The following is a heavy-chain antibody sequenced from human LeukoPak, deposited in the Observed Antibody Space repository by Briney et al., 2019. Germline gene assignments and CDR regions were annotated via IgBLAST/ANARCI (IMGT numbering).Heavy chain of an antibody. V-gene: IGHV3-33*06. CDR1: GFIFTDYG. CDR2: IWSDATNM. D-gene: IGHD4-11*01. CDR3: AKDAQRGFDYSNSFQY. J-gene: IGHJ4*02. Sequence: GGSLRLSCAAAGFIFTDYGFHWVRQAPGKGLEWVAAIWSDATNMFYANSVKGRFFIQRDDYQNTVYLEMSSLRAEDTAVYYCAKDAQRGFDYSNSFQYWGQGSLVTVSS.